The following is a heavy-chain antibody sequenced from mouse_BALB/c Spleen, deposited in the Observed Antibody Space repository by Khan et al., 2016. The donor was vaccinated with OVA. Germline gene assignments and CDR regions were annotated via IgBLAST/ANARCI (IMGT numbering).Heavy chain of an antibody. D-gene: IGHD2-3*01. Sequence: QIQLVQSGPELVKPGASLKVSCKASGYTFTDYVIGWVRQRTGKGLEWIGDIFPGSGTPNSHENFKDKATLTVDISTNAAYMQLSCLTSEDAAVYCCARGGYSVFSYWGQGTLVTVSA. CDR2: IFPGSGTP. J-gene: IGHJ3*01. V-gene: IGHV1-84*01. CDR1: GYTFTDYV. CDR3: ARGGYSVFSY.